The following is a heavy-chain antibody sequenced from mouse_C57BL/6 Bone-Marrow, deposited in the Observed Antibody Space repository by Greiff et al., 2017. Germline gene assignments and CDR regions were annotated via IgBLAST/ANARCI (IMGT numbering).Heavy chain of an antibody. CDR2: ISDGGSYT. J-gene: IGHJ2*01. Sequence: EVKLVESGGGLVKPGGSLKLSCAASGFTFSSYAMSWVRQTPEKRLEWVATISDGGSYTYYPDNVKGRFTISRDKAKNNLYLQMSHLKSEDTAMYCCATHYYGSFDSWGQGTTLTVSS. D-gene: IGHD1-1*01. CDR1: GFTFSSYA. V-gene: IGHV5-4*03. CDR3: ATHYYGSFDS.